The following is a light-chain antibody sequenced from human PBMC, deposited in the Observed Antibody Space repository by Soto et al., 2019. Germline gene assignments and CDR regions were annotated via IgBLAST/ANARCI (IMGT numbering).Light chain of an antibody. CDR1: SNDVGSYNL. Sequence: QSALTQPASVSGSPGQSITISCTGTSNDVGSYNLVSWYQQHPGKAPKLMIYGVSQRPSRVSNRFSGSKSGNTASLTISGLQAEEEADYYCCSYAASTTLVFGTGTKLTVL. J-gene: IGLJ1*01. CDR3: CSYAASTTLV. CDR2: GVS. V-gene: IGLV2-23*02.